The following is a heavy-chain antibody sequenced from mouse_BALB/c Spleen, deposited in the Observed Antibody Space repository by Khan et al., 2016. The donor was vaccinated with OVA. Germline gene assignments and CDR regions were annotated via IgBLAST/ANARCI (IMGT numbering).Heavy chain of an antibody. V-gene: IGHV3-5*02. J-gene: IGHJ2*01. CDR3: ARDLHY. CDR2: IYYSGTI. Sequence: EVQLQESGPGLVKPSQTVSLTCTVTGISITTGNSRWSWIRQFPENKLEWIGYIYYSGTITYNPSLTSRTTITSATSKNQCFLEVNSLTAEDTATYYCARDLHYWGQGTTLTVSS. CDR1: GISITTGNSR. D-gene: IGHD2-10*01.